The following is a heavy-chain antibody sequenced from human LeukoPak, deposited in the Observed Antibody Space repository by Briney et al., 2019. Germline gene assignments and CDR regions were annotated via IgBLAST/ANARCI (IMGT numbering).Heavy chain of an antibody. Sequence: GGSLRLSRTSSGFTFSNAWVSWVRQAPGKGLEWVGRFKGKTDGGTTDYAAPVKGRFTISRDDSKKTLYPQMSSLNTEDTAVYYYATTTTTDAFDVWGQGTMVTVS. CDR1: GFTFSNAW. D-gene: IGHD1-1*01. J-gene: IGHJ3*01. V-gene: IGHV3-15*01. CDR2: FKGKTDGGTT. CDR3: ATTTTTDAFDV.